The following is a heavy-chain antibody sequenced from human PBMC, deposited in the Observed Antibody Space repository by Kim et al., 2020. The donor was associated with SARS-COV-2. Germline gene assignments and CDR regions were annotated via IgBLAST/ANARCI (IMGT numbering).Heavy chain of an antibody. D-gene: IGHD4-17*01. CDR1: GGTFSSYA. CDR3: ASGANDYGDYVNGWFDP. Sequence: SVKVSCKASGGTFSSYAISWVRQAPGQGLEWMGGIIPIFGTANYAQKFQGRVTITADESTSTAYMELSSLRSEDTAVYYCASGANDYGDYVNGWFDPWGQGTLVTVSS. CDR2: IIPIFGTA. J-gene: IGHJ5*02. V-gene: IGHV1-69*13.